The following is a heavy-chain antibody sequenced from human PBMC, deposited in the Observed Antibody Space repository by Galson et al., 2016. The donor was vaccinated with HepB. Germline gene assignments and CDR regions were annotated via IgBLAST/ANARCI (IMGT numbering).Heavy chain of an antibody. CDR3: ARQENGMDV. CDR2: TYYRSRWYY. CDR1: GDSVSSNSAA. V-gene: IGHV6-1*01. Sequence: CAISGDSVSSNSAAWNWIRKSPSRGLEWLGRTYYRSRWYYDYAVSVKSRITVNPDTSKNHFSLQLNSVTPGDTAIYYCARQENGMDVWGQGTTVTVSS. J-gene: IGHJ6*02.